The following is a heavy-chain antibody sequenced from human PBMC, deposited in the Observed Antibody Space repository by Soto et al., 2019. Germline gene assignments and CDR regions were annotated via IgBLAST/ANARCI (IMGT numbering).Heavy chain of an antibody. CDR3: ARDKGRYVAALGMDV. Sequence: HPGGSLRLSCAASGFTFSSYDMHWVRQATGKGLEWVSAIGTAGDTYYPGSVKGRFTISRENAKNSLYLQMNSLRAGDTAVYYCARDKGRYVAALGMDVWGQGTTVTVSS. V-gene: IGHV3-13*01. J-gene: IGHJ6*02. CDR1: GFTFSSYD. CDR2: IGTAGDT. D-gene: IGHD6-6*01.